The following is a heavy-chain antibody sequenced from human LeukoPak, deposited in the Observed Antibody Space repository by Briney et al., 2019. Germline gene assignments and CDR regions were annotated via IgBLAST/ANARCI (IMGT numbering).Heavy chain of an antibody. CDR3: ARAAAYSSSWYWFDP. CDR2: INHSGST. CDR1: GGSFSGYY. Sequence: KPSETLSLTCAVYGGSFSGYYWSWIRQPPGKGLEWIGEINHSGSTNYNPSLKSRVTISVDTSKNQFSLKLSSVTAADTAVYYCARAAAYSSSWYWFDPWGQGTLVTVSS. D-gene: IGHD6-13*01. V-gene: IGHV4-34*01. J-gene: IGHJ5*02.